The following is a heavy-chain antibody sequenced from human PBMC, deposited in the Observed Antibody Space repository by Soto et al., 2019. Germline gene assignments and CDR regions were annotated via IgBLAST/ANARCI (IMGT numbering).Heavy chain of an antibody. CDR3: ASGGSSSWYHPADY. Sequence: QVQLVQSGAEVKKPGSSVKVSCKASGATFSSYAISWVRQAPGQGLEWMGGIIPLFGTTNYAQKFQGRVTITADESTSTAYMELSSLRSEDTAVYYCASGGSSSWYHPADYWGQGTLVTVSS. J-gene: IGHJ4*02. D-gene: IGHD6-13*01. CDR2: IIPLFGTT. V-gene: IGHV1-69*01. CDR1: GATFSSYA.